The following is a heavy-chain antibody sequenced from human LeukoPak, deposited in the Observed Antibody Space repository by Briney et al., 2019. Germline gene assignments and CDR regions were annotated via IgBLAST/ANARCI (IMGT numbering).Heavy chain of an antibody. D-gene: IGHD2-15*01. V-gene: IGHV1-2*02. CDR3: ARGDRYCSGGSCYFDY. CDR2: INPNSGGT. J-gene: IGHJ4*02. CDR1: GYTFTGYY. Sequence: ASVKVSCKASGYTFTGYYMHWVRQAPGQGLEWMGWINPNSGGTNYAQKLQGRVTMTRDTSISTAYMELSRLRSDDTAVYYCARGDRYCSGGSCYFDYWGQGTLVTVSS.